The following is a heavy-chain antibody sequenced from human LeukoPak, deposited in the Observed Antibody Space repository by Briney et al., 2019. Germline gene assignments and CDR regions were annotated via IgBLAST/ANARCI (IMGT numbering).Heavy chain of an antibody. Sequence: GGSLRLSCAASGFTFSSYAMSWVRQAPGKGLEWVSAISGSGGSTYYADSVKGRFTISRDNSKNTLYLQMNSLRAEDTAVYYCAKDQGGYSYGYGYNWFDPWGQGTLVTVSS. CDR2: ISGSGGST. CDR1: GFTFSSYA. J-gene: IGHJ5*02. CDR3: AKDQGGYSYGYGYNWFDP. V-gene: IGHV3-23*01. D-gene: IGHD5-18*01.